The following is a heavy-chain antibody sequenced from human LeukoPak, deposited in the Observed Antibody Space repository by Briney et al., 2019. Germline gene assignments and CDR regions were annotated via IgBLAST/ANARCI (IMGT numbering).Heavy chain of an antibody. CDR1: GYIFSDYY. V-gene: IGHV1-2*02. CDR3: ARPAYYYGAGSWPY. D-gene: IGHD3-10*01. CDR2: INPNSGDT. J-gene: IGHJ4*02. Sequence: GASVKVSCKASGYIFSDYYIHWVRQAPGQGLEWMGWINPNSGDTNNAQRFQGRVTMTKDTPINTAYMELSRLTSDDTAVYYCARPAYYYGAGSWPYWGQGSLVTVSS.